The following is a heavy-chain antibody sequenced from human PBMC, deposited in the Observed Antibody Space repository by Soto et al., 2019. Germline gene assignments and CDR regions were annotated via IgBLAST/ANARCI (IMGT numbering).Heavy chain of an antibody. V-gene: IGHV3-49*03. CDR1: GFTFGDYA. J-gene: IGHJ4*02. CDR3: TRNRDYDFWSGYYTGFDY. Sequence: GGSLRLSCTASGFTFGDYAMSWFRQAPGKGLEWVGFIRSKAYGGTTECAASVKGRFTISRDDSKSIAYLQMNSLKTEDTAVYYCTRNRDYDFWSGYYTGFDYWGQGTLVTVSS. D-gene: IGHD3-3*01. CDR2: IRSKAYGGTT.